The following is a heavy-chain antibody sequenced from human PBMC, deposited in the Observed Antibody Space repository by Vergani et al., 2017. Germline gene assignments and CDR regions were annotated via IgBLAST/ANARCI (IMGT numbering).Heavy chain of an antibody. CDR1: GGSISSYY. V-gene: IGHV4-59*12. CDR2: IYYSGAT. J-gene: IGHJ3*01. D-gene: IGHD2-21*01. CDR3: ARDGGEYDKDALDV. Sequence: QVQLQESGPGLVKPSETLSLTCPVSGGSISSYYWSWIRQPPGKGLEWIGYIYYSGATNYNPSLRSRAIMSVDASKKQFSLKLTSVTAADTAVYYCARDGGEYDKDALDVWGQGTKVTVTS.